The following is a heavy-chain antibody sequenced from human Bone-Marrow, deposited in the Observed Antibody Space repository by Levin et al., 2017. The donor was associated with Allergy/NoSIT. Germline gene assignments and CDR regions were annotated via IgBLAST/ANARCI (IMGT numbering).Heavy chain of an antibody. J-gene: IGHJ4*02. CDR2: IYYSGST. V-gene: IGHV4-59*08. CDR3: ARSPEQAICTDVCCYTSKPLDY. Sequence: SQTLSLTCTVSGGSISSYYWSWIRQSPGKGLEWIGYIYYSGSTNYNPSLKSRVTISVDTSKNQFSLKLSSVTAADTAVYICARSPEQAICTDVCCYTSKPLDYWGQGALVTVSS. D-gene: IGHD2-2*02. CDR1: GGSISSYY.